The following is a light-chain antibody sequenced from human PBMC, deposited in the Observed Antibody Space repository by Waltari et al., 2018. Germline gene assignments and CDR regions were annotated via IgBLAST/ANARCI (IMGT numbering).Light chain of an antibody. CDR1: SSDVGNYKR. J-gene: IGLJ2*01. Sequence: QSALPQPASVSGSPGQSITISCTGTSSDVGNYKRVSWYQQHPGKAPKLMIYAVSKRPSGVSDRFSGSKSGDMASLTIPGLQPEDEAEYFCSSYAGSSKGVFGGGTKVTVL. V-gene: IGLV2-23*02. CDR3: SSYAGSSKGV. CDR2: AVS.